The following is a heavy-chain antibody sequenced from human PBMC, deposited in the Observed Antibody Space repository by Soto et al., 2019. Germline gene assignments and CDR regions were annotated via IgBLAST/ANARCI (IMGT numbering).Heavy chain of an antibody. CDR1: GFTFSSYA. CDR2: ISYDGSNK. V-gene: IGHV3-30-3*01. Sequence: GGSLRLSCAASGFTFSSYAMHWVRQAPGKGLEWVAVISYDGSNKYYADSVKGRFTISRDNSKNTLYLQMNSLRAEDTAVYYFARDMTTGGYYYGMDVWGQGTTVTVSS. J-gene: IGHJ6*02. CDR3: ARDMTTGGYYYGMDV. D-gene: IGHD4-4*01.